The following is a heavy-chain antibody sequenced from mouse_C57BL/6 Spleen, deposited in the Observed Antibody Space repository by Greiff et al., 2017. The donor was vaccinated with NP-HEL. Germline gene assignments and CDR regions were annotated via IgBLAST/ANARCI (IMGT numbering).Heavy chain of an antibody. Sequence: VQLQQPGAELVRPGSSVKLSCKASGYTFTSSWMHWVKQRPIQGLEWIGNIDPSDSETHYNQKFKDKATLTVDKSSSTAYMQLSSLTSEDSAVYYCARKVDGYYVGYFDVWGTGTTVTVSS. CDR1: GYTFTSSW. V-gene: IGHV1-52*01. D-gene: IGHD2-3*01. CDR3: ARKVDGYYVGYFDV. CDR2: IDPSDSET. J-gene: IGHJ1*03.